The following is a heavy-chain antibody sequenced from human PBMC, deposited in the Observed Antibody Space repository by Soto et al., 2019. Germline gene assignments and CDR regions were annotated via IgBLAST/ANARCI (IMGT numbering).Heavy chain of an antibody. CDR2: IIPVFGTP. CDR3: QLRSVHFDDGGFPSFYYGLDV. Sequence: QEQLVQSGAEVKKPGSSVKVSCKDSGGLFSSYAISWVRQAPGQGLEWMGGIIPVFGTPFYAQKFQGRVTITADESTNTAYMELSSLRYEDTGVYYCQLRSVHFDDGGFPSFYYGLDVWGQGTTVTIS. CDR1: GGLFSSYA. V-gene: IGHV1-69*01. D-gene: IGHD2-15*01. J-gene: IGHJ6*02.